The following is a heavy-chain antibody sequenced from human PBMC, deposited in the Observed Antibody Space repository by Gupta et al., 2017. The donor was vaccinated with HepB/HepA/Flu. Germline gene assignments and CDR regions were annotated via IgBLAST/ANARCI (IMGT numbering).Heavy chain of an antibody. Sequence: QVQLQQWGAGLLKPSETLSLTCAVYGGSFSGYYWSWIRQPPGKGLEWIGEINHSGSTNYNPSLKSRVTISVDTSKNQFSLKLGSVTAADTAVYYCAREGAYDDGSGSYYGLDYWGQGTLVTVSS. CDR2: INHSGST. CDR3: AREGAYDDGSGSYYGLDY. CDR1: GGSFSGYY. D-gene: IGHD3-10*01. J-gene: IGHJ4*02. V-gene: IGHV4-34*01.